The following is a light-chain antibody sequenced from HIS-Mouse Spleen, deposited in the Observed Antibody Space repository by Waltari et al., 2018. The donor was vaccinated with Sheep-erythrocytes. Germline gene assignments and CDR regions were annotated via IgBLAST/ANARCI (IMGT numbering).Light chain of an antibody. V-gene: IGKV1-39*01. CDR1: QSISSY. CDR3: QQSYSTPPLT. Sequence: IQMTQSPSSLSASVGDRFTITCRASQSISSYLNLYQQKPGKAPKLLIYAASSLQSGVPSRFSGSGSGTDFTLTISSLQPEDFATYYCQQSYSTPPLTFGGGTKVEIK. CDR2: AAS. J-gene: IGKJ4*01.